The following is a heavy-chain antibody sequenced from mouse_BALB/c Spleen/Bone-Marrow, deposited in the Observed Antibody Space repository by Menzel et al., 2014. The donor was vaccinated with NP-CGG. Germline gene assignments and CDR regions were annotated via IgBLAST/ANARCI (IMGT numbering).Heavy chain of an antibody. J-gene: IGHJ2*01. Sequence: LQQSGGGLVKPGGSLKLSCAASGFAFSSYDMSWVRQTPEKRLEWVATISSGGSYTYYPDSVKGRFTISRDNARNTLYLQMSSLRSEDTALYYCARPLTGAYFDYWGQGTTLTVSS. CDR3: ARPLTGAYFDY. V-gene: IGHV5-9*02. CDR1: GFAFSSYD. D-gene: IGHD4-1*01. CDR2: ISSGGSYT.